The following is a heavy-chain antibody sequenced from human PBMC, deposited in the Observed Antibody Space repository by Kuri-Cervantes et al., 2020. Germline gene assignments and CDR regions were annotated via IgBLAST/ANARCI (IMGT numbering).Heavy chain of an antibody. CDR2: INPGSGST. CDR1: GYTFTGYY. V-gene: IGHV1-46*01. J-gene: IGHJ5*02. D-gene: IGHD2-15*01. CDR3: SRDPCSSGSCYNWFDP. Sequence: ASVKVSCKASGYTFTGYYMHWVRQTPGQGLEWMGIINPGSGSTSYAQKFQGRVSMTRDTSTSTVYMELSSLTSDDTAVYYCSRDPCSSGSCYNWFDPWDQGTLVTVSS.